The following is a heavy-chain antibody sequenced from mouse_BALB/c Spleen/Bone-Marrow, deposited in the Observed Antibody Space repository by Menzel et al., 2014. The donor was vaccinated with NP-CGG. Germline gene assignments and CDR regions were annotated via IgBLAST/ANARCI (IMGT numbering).Heavy chain of an antibody. CDR3: ARDTVITTHWYFDV. CDR1: GFTFTDYY. Sequence: DVMLVESGGGLGQPGGSLRLSCATSGFTFTDYYMSWVRQPPGKALEWLGFIRNKANGYTTEYSASVKGRFTISRDNSQSILYLQMDTLRAEDSATYYCARDTVITTHWYFDVCGAGTTVTVS. V-gene: IGHV7-3*02. CDR2: IRNKANGYTT. D-gene: IGHD2-4*01. J-gene: IGHJ1*01.